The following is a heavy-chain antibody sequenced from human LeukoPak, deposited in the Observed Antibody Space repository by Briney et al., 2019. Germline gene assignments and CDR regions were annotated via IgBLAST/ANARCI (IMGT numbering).Heavy chain of an antibody. CDR2: INPNSGGT. Sequence: ASVKVSCKASGYTFTGYYMHWVRQAPGQGLEWMGWINPNSGGTNYAQKFQGRVTMTRDTSISTAYMELSRLRSDDTAVYYCARDLAAAGRLTPNNWNGGVDYWGQGTLVTVSS. J-gene: IGHJ4*02. CDR3: ARDLAAAGRLTPNNWNGGVDY. D-gene: IGHD1-20*01. V-gene: IGHV1-2*02. CDR1: GYTFTGYY.